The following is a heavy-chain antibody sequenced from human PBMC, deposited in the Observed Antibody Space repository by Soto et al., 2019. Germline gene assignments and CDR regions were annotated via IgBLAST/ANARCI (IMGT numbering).Heavy chain of an antibody. Sequence: GGSLRLSCAASGFTFSAYGMHWVRQAPGKGLEWVAVISYDGSNKYYADSVKGRLTISRDNSKNTLYLQMNSLRAEDTAVYYCAKDLLSSGNYYFEYWGQGTLVTVSS. CDR1: GFTFSAYG. J-gene: IGHJ4*02. D-gene: IGHD3-22*01. CDR2: ISYDGSNK. CDR3: AKDLLSSGNYYFEY. V-gene: IGHV3-30*18.